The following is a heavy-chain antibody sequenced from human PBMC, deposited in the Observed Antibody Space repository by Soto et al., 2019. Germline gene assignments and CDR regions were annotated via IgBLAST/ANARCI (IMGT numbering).Heavy chain of an antibody. J-gene: IGHJ3*02. CDR3: ARGMGAFWGAYCGGDCYSRGIDAFDI. CDR2: INPNSGGT. V-gene: IGHV1-2*04. CDR1: GYTFTGYY. D-gene: IGHD2-21*01. Sequence: ASVKVSCKASGYTFTGYYMHWVRQAPGQGLEWMGWINPNSGGTNYAQKFQGWVTMTRDTSISTAYMELSRLRSDDTAVYYCARGMGAFWGAYCGGDCYSRGIDAFDIWGQGTMVTVSS.